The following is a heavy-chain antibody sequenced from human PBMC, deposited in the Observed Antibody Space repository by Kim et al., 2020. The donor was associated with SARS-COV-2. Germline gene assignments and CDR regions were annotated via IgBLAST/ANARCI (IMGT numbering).Heavy chain of an antibody. D-gene: IGHD4-17*01. J-gene: IGHJ4*02. CDR3: ARATFYGDYVFDY. Sequence: YAQKFQGRVTMTRNTSISTAYMELSSLRAEDTAVYYCARATFYGDYVFDYWGQGTLVTVSS. V-gene: IGHV1-8*01.